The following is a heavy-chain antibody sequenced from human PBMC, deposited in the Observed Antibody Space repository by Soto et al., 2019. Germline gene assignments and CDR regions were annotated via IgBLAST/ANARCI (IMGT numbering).Heavy chain of an antibody. V-gene: IGHV3-33*01. J-gene: IGHJ4*02. CDR2: IWYDGSNK. CDR1: GFTFSSYG. CDR3: ARDLDIAALYYFDY. D-gene: IGHD6-6*01. Sequence: QVQLVESGGGVVQPGRSLRLSCAASGFTFSSYGMHWVRQAPGKGLEWVAVIWYDGSNKYYADSVKGRFTISRDNSKNTLYLQMNSLRAEDTAVYYCARDLDIAALYYFDYWGQGTLVTVSS.